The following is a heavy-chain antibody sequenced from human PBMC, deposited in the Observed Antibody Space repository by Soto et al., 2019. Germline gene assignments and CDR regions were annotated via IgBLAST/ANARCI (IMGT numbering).Heavy chain of an antibody. D-gene: IGHD3-22*01. CDR2: IIPIFGTA. CDR3: AKDPTDSSGYYYESWPGYFDY. J-gene: IGHJ4*02. V-gene: IGHV1-69*13. CDR1: GGTFSSYA. Sequence: SVKVSCKASGGTFSSYAISWVRQAPGQGLEWMGGIIPIFGTANYAQKFQGRVTITADESTSTAYMELNSLRAEDTAVYYCAKDPTDSSGYYYESWPGYFDYWGQGTLVTVSS.